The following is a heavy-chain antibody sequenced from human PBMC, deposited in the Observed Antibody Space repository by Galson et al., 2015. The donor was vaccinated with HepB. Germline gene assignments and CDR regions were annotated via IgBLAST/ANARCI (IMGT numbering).Heavy chain of an antibody. V-gene: IGHV3-9*01. CDR2: VDWNGDAI. D-gene: IGHD6-19*01. J-gene: IGHJ4*02. Sequence: SLRLSCAVSGFTFDDYAMHWVRQAPGKGLEWVSGVDWNGDAIGYADSVKGRFTISRDNAKNTLYLQMNSLRAEDTAVYYCARKRQWLVDFDYWGQGTLVTVSS. CDR1: GFTFDDYA. CDR3: ARKRQWLVDFDY.